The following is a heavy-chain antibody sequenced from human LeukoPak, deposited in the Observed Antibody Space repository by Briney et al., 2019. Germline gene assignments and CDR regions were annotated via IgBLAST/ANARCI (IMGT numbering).Heavy chain of an antibody. CDR2: IIPIFGTA. V-gene: IGHV1-69*13. CDR1: GGTFSSYA. CDR3: ARVIREYSSSSGLNY. J-gene: IGHJ4*02. D-gene: IGHD6-6*01. Sequence: SVKVSCKASGGTFSSYAINWVRQAPGQGLEWMGGIIPIFGTANFAQKFQGRVTITADESTSTAYMELSSLRSEDTAMYYCARVIREYSSSSGLNYWGQGTLVTVSS.